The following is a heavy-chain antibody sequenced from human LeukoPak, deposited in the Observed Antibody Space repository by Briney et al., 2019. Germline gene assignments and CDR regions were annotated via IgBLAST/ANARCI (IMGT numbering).Heavy chain of an antibody. J-gene: IGHJ4*02. CDR3: ARRGGYDYYGDYVGDFDY. V-gene: IGHV4-39*01. CDR2: IYYSGST. D-gene: IGHD4-17*01. Sequence: PSETLSLTCTVSAGSISSSSYYWGWIRQPPGKGLEWIGSIYYSGSTYYNPSLKSRVTISVDTSKNQFSLKLSSVTAADTAVYYCARRGGYDYYGDYVGDFDYWGQGTLVTVSS. CDR1: AGSISSSSYY.